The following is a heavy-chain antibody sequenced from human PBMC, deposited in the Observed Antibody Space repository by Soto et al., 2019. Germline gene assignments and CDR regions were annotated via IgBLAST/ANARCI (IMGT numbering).Heavy chain of an antibody. D-gene: IGHD1-1*01. CDR1: GYGFTTYG. CDR2: ISAHNGNT. V-gene: IGHV1-18*01. J-gene: IGHJ4*02. CDR3: ARGRYGDY. Sequence: QVHLVQSGAEVKKPGASVKVSCKGSGYGFTTYGITWVRQAPGQGLEWMAWISAHNGNTNYAQMLQGRVTVTRDTSTSTAYIELRSLRSESTAVYYCARGRYGDYWGQGSLVTVSS.